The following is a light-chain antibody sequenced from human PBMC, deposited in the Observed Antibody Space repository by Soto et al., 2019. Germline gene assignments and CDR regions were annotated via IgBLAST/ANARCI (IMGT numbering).Light chain of an antibody. Sequence: EIVMTQSPATLSVSPGERATLSCRASQSVSSNLAWYQQKPGQAPMLLIYGASTRATGIPARFSGSGSGTEFTLTISSLQSEDFAVYYCQQYNNWARTFGQGTKVEIK. CDR1: QSVSSN. CDR2: GAS. J-gene: IGKJ1*01. CDR3: QQYNNWART. V-gene: IGKV3-15*01.